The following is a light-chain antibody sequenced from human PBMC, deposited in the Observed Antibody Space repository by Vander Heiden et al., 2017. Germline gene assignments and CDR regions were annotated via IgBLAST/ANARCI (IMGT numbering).Light chain of an antibody. CDR1: QSISKY. J-gene: IGKJ2*03. Sequence: DIQMTQSPSSLSASVGDRVSITCRASQSISKYLNWYQQKPGKAPKLRVYAASTLQSGVPSRFSGSGSGTDFTLTISSLQPADFATYYCQQGYSAPPMYSFGPGTKLEIK. V-gene: IGKV1-39*01. CDR3: QQGYSAPPMYS. CDR2: AAS.